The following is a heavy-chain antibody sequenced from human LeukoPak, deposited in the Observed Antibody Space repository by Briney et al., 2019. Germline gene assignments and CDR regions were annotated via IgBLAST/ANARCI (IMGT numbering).Heavy chain of an antibody. CDR1: GFTFSSYA. V-gene: IGHV3-30*04. Sequence: GGSLRLSCAASGFTFSSYAMHWVRQAPGKGLEGVAVISYDGSNKYYADSVKGRFTISRDNSKNTLYLQMNSLRAEDTAVYYCARDYCSGGSCYSENWFDPWGQGTLVTVSS. D-gene: IGHD2-15*01. CDR3: ARDYCSGGSCYSENWFDP. J-gene: IGHJ5*02. CDR2: ISYDGSNK.